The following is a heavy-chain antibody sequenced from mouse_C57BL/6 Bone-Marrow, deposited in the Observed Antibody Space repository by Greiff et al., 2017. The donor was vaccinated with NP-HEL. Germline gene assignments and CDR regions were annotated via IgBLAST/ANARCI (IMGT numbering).Heavy chain of an antibody. CDR2: INYDGSST. J-gene: IGHJ4*01. CDR3: ARDVFYYGSSFFYAMDY. Sequence: EVMLVESEGGLVQPGSSMKLSCTASGFTFSDYYMAWVRQVPEKGLEWVANINYDGSSTYYLDSLKSRFIISRDNAKNILYLQMSSLKSEDTATYYCARDVFYYGSSFFYAMDYWGQGTSVTVSS. D-gene: IGHD1-1*01. CDR1: GFTFSDYY. V-gene: IGHV5-16*01.